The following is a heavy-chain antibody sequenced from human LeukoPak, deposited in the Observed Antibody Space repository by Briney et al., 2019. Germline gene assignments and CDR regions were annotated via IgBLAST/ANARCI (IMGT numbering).Heavy chain of an antibody. D-gene: IGHD1-26*01. J-gene: IGHJ5*02. CDR2: IYWSSSGT. Sequence: GRSLRLSCVVSGFNSEDHAMHWVRQAPGKGLEWVSGIYWSSSGTGYADSVKGRFTISRDNAKNSLYLQMNSLRAEDTAVYYCARDKEWELLYSWGQGTLVTVSS. CDR1: GFNSEDHA. CDR3: ARDKEWELLYS. V-gene: IGHV3-9*02.